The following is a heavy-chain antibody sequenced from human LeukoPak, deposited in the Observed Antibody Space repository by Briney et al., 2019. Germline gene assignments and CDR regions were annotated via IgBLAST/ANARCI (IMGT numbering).Heavy chain of an antibody. D-gene: IGHD4-17*01. CDR1: GFTFSTCA. CDR3: AREAVTRGYFNY. CDR2: ISDSGGGT. J-gene: IGHJ4*02. Sequence: GGSLRLSCAASGFTFSTCAMSWVRQAPGKGLEWVSAISDSGGGTSYADPVRGRFTISRDSSKNTLYLQMNSLRAEDTAVYYCAREAVTRGYFNYWGQGALVTVSS. V-gene: IGHV3-23*01.